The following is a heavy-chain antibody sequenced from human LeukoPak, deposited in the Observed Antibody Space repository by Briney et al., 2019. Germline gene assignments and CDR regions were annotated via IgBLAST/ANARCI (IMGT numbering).Heavy chain of an antibody. CDR1: GFTFGNYW. D-gene: IGHD4-23*01. V-gene: IGHV3-74*01. Sequence: GGSLRLSCAASGFTFGNYWMHWVRQAPGKGPVWVSRINSDGSSTSYADSVQGRFTISRDNAKNTLFLQMNSLRVEDTAVYYCAKALGYGGPFDYWGQGTLVTVSS. CDR3: AKALGYGGPFDY. J-gene: IGHJ4*02. CDR2: INSDGSST.